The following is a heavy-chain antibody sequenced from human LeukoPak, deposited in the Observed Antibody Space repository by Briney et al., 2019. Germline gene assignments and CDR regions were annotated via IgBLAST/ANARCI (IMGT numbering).Heavy chain of an antibody. J-gene: IGHJ6*03. CDR2: INPNSGGT. CDR1: GYTFTGYY. Sequence: ASVKVSCKASGYTFTGYYMHWVRQAPGQGLEWMGWINPNSGGTNYAQKFQGRVTMTRDTSISTAYMELSRLRSDDTAVYYCARGGYYDFWSGYYSPYYYYYVDVWGKGTTVTVSS. CDR3: ARGGYYDFWSGYYSPYYYYYVDV. V-gene: IGHV1-2*02. D-gene: IGHD3-3*01.